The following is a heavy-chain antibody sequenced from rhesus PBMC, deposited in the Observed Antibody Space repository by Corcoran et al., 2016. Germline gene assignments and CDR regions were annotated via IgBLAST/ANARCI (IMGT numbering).Heavy chain of an antibody. D-gene: IGHD6-25*01. J-gene: IGHJ4*01. V-gene: IGHV4-80*01. CDR2: INGNSGST. Sequence: QVQLQESGPGLVKPSETLSLTCAVSGGSFSSYWWSWIRQPPGKGLEWIGEINGNSGSTDYNPSLKSRVTISRDTSKNQFSLKLSSVTAADTAVYYCARGSYYFDYWGQGVLVTVSS. CDR1: GGSFSSYW. CDR3: ARGSYYFDY.